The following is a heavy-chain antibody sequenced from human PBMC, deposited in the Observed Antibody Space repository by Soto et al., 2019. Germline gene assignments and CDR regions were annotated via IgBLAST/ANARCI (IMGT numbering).Heavy chain of an antibody. D-gene: IGHD2-15*01. Sequence: GESLKISCKGSGYSFTSYWIGWVRQMPGKSLEWMRIIYPGDSDTRYSPSFQGQVTISADKSISTAYLQWSSLKASDTAMYYCARLQYCSGGSCYSGPIGRDSRRFDPWGQGTLVTVSS. V-gene: IGHV5-51*01. CDR1: GYSFTSYW. CDR3: ARLQYCSGGSCYSGPIGRDSRRFDP. J-gene: IGHJ5*02. CDR2: IYPGDSDT.